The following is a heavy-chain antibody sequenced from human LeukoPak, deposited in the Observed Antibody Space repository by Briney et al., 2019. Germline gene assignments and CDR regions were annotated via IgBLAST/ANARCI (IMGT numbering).Heavy chain of an antibody. CDR1: GGTFSNYV. Sequence: SVKVSCKASGGTFSNYVISWVRQAPGQGLEWMGGIIPIFGTANYAQKFQGRVTITADKSTSTAYMELSSLRSEDTAVYYCARAPMTTVTPYYFDYWGQGTLVTVSS. CDR3: ARAPMTTVTPYYFDY. V-gene: IGHV1-69*06. D-gene: IGHD4-17*01. CDR2: IIPIFGTA. J-gene: IGHJ4*02.